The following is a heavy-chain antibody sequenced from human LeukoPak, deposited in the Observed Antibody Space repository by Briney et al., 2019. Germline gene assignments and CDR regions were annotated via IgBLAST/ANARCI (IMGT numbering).Heavy chain of an antibody. CDR3: ARGYCSSTSCYAGSNWFDP. CDR1: GGSISSSSYY. CDR2: IYYSGST. D-gene: IGHD2-2*01. J-gene: IGHJ5*02. Sequence: SETLSLTCTVSGGSISSSSYYWGWIRQPPGKGLEWIGSIYYSGSTHYNPSLKSRVTISVDTSKNQFSLKLSSVTAADTAVYYCARGYCSSTSCYAGSNWFDPWGQGTLVTVSS. V-gene: IGHV4-39*01.